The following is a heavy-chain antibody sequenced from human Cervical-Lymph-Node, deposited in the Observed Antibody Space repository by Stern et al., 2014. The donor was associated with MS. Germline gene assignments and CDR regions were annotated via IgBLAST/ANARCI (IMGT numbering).Heavy chain of an antibody. D-gene: IGHD6-19*01. V-gene: IGHV3-30*04. CDR1: GFTFSAYS. J-gene: IGHJ4*02. CDR3: ARDLVMYSSAWSPGPY. Sequence: VQLVESGGGVVQPGRSLRLPCAASGFTFSAYSMHWVRQTPGKGLEWLAVISYDGGNKYYAESLKGRFTISRDNSKNTLYLHMNSLRADDTAVYYCARDLVMYSSAWSPGPYWGQGTLVTVSS. CDR2: ISYDGGNK.